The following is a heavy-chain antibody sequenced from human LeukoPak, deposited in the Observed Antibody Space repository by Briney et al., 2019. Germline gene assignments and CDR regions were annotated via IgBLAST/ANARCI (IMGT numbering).Heavy chain of an antibody. CDR1: GVSISSYY. J-gene: IGHJ6*02. Sequence: SETLSLTCTVSGVSISSYYWSWIRQPAGKGLEWIGRIYTSGSTNYNPSLKSRVTMSVDTSKNRFSLKLSPVTAADTAVYYCARESGYSYDNLRYYYGMDVWGQGTTVTVSS. D-gene: IGHD5-18*01. V-gene: IGHV4-4*07. CDR2: IYTSGST. CDR3: ARESGYSYDNLRYYYGMDV.